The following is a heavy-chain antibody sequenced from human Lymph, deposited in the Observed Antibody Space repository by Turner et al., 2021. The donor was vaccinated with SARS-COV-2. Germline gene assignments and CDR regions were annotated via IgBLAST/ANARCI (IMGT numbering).Heavy chain of an antibody. D-gene: IGHD3-9*01. CDR3: ASNYDILTGYYTRNWFDP. CDR1: GGSISSSSYY. V-gene: IGHV4-39*01. CDR2: IYYSGST. Sequence: QLQLQESGPGLVQPSDTLSLSCTVSGGSISSSSYYWGWIRQPPWKGLEWIGSIYYSGSTYYNPPLKSRVTISVDTSKNQFSLKLSSVTAADTAVYYCASNYDILTGYYTRNWFDPWGQGTLVTVSS. J-gene: IGHJ5*02.